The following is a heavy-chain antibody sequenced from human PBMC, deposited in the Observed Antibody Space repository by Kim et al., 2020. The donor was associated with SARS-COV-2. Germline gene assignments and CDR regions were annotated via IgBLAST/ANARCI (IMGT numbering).Heavy chain of an antibody. CDR1: GGSISSGGYY. V-gene: IGHV4-31*03. Sequence: SETLSLTCTVSGGSISSGGYYWSWIRQHPGKGLECIGYIYYSGSTYYNPSLKSRVTISVDTSKNQFSLKLSSVTAADTAVYYCARQEATMVRGVANWFDPWGQGTLVTVSS. D-gene: IGHD3-10*01. CDR2: IYYSGST. CDR3: ARQEATMVRGVANWFDP. J-gene: IGHJ5*02.